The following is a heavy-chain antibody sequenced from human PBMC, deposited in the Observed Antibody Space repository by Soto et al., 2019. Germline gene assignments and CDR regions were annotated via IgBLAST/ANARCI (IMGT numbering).Heavy chain of an antibody. CDR2: ISYDGSNK. D-gene: IGHD5-12*01. Sequence: QVQLVESGGGVVQPRRSLRLSCAASGFTFSSYAMHWVRQAPGKGLEWVAVISYDGSNKYYADSVKGRFTISRDNSKNTLYLQMNSLRAEDTAVYYCTRDLEVATTFDYWGQGTLVTVSS. J-gene: IGHJ4*02. CDR1: GFTFSSYA. V-gene: IGHV3-30-3*01. CDR3: TRDLEVATTFDY.